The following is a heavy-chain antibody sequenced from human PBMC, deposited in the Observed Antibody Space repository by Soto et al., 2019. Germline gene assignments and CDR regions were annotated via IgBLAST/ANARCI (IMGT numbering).Heavy chain of an antibody. V-gene: IGHV4-34*01. CDR3: ARRLGGVTDY. CDR1: GGSFSGYY. Sequence: SETLSLTCAVYGGSFSGYYWSWIRQPPGKGLEWIGEINHSGSTNYNPSLKSRVTISVDTSKNQFSLKLSSVTAADTAVYYGARRLGGVTDYWGQGTLVTVSS. J-gene: IGHJ4*02. D-gene: IGHD3-16*01. CDR2: INHSGST.